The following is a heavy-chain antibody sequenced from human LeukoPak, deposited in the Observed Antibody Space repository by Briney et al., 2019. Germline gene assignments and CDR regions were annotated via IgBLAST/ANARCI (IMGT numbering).Heavy chain of an antibody. J-gene: IGHJ1*01. Sequence: KPGGSLRLSCAASGFTFSDYYMSWIRQAPGKGLEWVSYISSSTSYTNYADSVKGRFTISRDNSKNTVYLQMNSLRAEDTAVYYCARDLRDSSDVRYFQDWGQGTLVTVSS. CDR1: GFTFSDYY. D-gene: IGHD3-22*01. V-gene: IGHV3-11*05. CDR3: ARDLRDSSDVRYFQD. CDR2: ISSSTSYT.